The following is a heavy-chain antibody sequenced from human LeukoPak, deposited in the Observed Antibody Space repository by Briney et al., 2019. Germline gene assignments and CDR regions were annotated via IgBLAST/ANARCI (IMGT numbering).Heavy chain of an antibody. V-gene: IGHV3-7*05. J-gene: IGHJ6*02. CDR3: ARDPYSSTWSYGMDV. Sequence: GGSLRLSCAASGFTFSSYWISWVRQAPGKGLEWVANIKQDGSEEVYVDSVKGRFTISRDNAKNSLFLQMYTLRAEDTAVYYCARDPYSSTWSYGMDVWGQGTTVTVSS. CDR2: IKQDGSEE. D-gene: IGHD6-6*01. CDR1: GFTFSSYW.